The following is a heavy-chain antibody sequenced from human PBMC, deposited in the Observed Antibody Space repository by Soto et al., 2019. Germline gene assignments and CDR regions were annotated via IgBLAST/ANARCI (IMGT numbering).Heavy chain of an antibody. V-gene: IGHV3-23*01. CDR2: ISGSND. J-gene: IGHJ4*02. D-gene: IGHD4-4*01. CDR1: GFTFSSYA. Sequence: GGSLRLSCAASGFTFSSYAMSWVRQAPGKGLEWVSAISGSNDHYADSVKGRFTISRDNSKNTLYLQMNSLRAEDTAVYYCAKSSSVTTGPFDYWGQGTLVTVSS. CDR3: AKSSSVTTGPFDY.